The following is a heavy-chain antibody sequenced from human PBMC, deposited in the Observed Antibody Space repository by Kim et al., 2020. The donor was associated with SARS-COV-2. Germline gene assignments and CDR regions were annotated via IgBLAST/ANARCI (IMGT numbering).Heavy chain of an antibody. CDR2: ISYDGSNK. CDR1: GFTFSSYA. J-gene: IGHJ6*02. V-gene: IGHV3-30-3*01. Sequence: GGSLRLSCAASGFTFSSYAMHWVRQAPGKGLEWVAVISYDGSNKYYADSVKGRFTISRDNSKNTLYLQMNSLRAEDTAVYYCARVAFPITGTTNYYYYGMDVWGQGTTVTVSS. CDR3: ARVAFPITGTTNYYYYGMDV. D-gene: IGHD1-7*01.